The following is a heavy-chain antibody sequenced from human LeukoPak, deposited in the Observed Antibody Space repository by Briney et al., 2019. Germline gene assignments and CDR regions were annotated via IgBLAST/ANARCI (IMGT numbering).Heavy chain of an antibody. V-gene: IGHV3-30*18. CDR3: AKDRQRWLQMGYYFDY. CDR2: ISYDGSNK. J-gene: IGHJ4*02. D-gene: IGHD5-24*01. Sequence: PGGSLRLSCAASGFTFSSYGMHWVRQAPGKGLEWVAVISYDGSNKYYAGSVKGRFTISRDNSKNTLYLQMNSLRAEDTAVYYCAKDRQRWLQMGYYFDYWGQGTLVTVSS. CDR1: GFTFSSYG.